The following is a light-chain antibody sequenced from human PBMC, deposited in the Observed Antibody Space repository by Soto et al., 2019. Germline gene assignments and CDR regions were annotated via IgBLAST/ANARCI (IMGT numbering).Light chain of an antibody. CDR1: QGIGTC. V-gene: IGKV1-39*01. J-gene: IGKJ1*01. CDR2: ASS. CDR3: QQTYSSPPWT. Sequence: DIQMTQSPSTLSASVGDRVTVTCRASQGIGTCLAWYQQKSGKAPTVLIYASSTLQTGVPSRFSAYGSGTDFTLTISSLQPEDFATYYCQQTYSSPPWTFGQGTKADIK.